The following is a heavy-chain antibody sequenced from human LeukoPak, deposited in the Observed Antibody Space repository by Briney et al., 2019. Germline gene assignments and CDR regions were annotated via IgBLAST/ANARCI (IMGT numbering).Heavy chain of an antibody. Sequence: SETLSLTCTVSGGSISSGSYYWSWIRQPAGKGLEWIGRIYTSGSTNYNPSLKSLVTISVDTSKNQFSLKLSSVTAADTAVYYCASSDFWSGYYTRFDYWGQGTLVTVSS. CDR2: IYTSGST. V-gene: IGHV4-61*02. J-gene: IGHJ4*02. D-gene: IGHD3-3*01. CDR3: ASSDFWSGYYTRFDY. CDR1: GGSISSGSYY.